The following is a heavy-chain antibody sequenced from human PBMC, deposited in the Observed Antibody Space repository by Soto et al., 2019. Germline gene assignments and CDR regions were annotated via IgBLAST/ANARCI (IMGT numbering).Heavy chain of an antibody. V-gene: IGHV1-69*13. Sequence: ASVKVSCKASGGTFSSYAISWVRQAPGQGLEWMGGIIPIFGTANYAQKFQGRVTITADESTSTAYMELSSLGSEDTDVYYWASSYDSVWDPPGGWFDPWGQGTLVTVSS. CDR2: IIPIFGTA. CDR3: ASSYDSVWDPPGGWFDP. CDR1: GGTFSSYA. D-gene: IGHD3-16*01. J-gene: IGHJ5*02.